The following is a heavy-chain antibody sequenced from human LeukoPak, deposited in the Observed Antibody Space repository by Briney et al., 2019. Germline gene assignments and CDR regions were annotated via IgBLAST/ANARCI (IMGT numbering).Heavy chain of an antibody. CDR3: ARDSSYSSSFDY. CDR1: GFTFSSYG. CDR2: ISYDGSNK. Sequence: SGGSLRLSCAASGFTFSSYGMHWVRQAPGKGLEWVAVISYDGSNKYYADSVKGRFTISRDNSKNTLYLQMNSLRAEDTAVYYCARDSSYSSSFDYWGQGTLVTVSS. J-gene: IGHJ4*02. V-gene: IGHV3-30*03. D-gene: IGHD6-13*01.